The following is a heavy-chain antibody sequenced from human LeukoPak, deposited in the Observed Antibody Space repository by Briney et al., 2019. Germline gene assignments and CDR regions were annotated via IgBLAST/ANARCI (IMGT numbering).Heavy chain of an antibody. CDR1: GGSISSGSYY. CDR3: ARGYSSSWYFAFDI. V-gene: IGHV4-61*02. Sequence: PSETLSLTCTVSGGSISSGSYYWSWIRQPAGKGLEWIGRIYTSGSTNYNPSLKSRVTISVDTSKNQFSLKLSSVTAADTAVYYCARGYSSSWYFAFDIWGQGTMVTVSS. J-gene: IGHJ3*02. CDR2: IYTSGST. D-gene: IGHD6-13*01.